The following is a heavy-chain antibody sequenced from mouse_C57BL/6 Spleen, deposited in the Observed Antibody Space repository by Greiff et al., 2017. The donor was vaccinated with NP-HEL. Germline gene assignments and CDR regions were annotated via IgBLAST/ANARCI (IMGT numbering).Heavy chain of an antibody. V-gene: IGHV5-9-1*02. CDR2: ISSGGDYI. J-gene: IGHJ2*01. CDR3: TREDYDYDGDYFDY. D-gene: IGHD2-4*01. CDR1: GFTFSSYA. Sequence: EVKVVESGEGLVKPGGSLKLSCAASGFTFSSYAMSWVRQTPEKRLEWVAYISSGGDYIYYADTVKGRFTISRDNARNTLYLQMSSLKSEDTAMYYCTREDYDYDGDYFDYWGQGTTLTVSS.